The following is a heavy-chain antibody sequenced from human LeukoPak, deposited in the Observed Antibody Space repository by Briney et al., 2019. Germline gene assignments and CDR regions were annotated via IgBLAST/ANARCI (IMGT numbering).Heavy chain of an antibody. J-gene: IGHJ6*03. CDR2: VDHTGST. CDR1: DDSLTMYY. D-gene: IGHD4-11*01. CDR3: ARGRVSSSTWYSTYYYYCYMDV. V-gene: IGHV4-59*01. Sequence: PSETLSLTCSVSDDSLTMYYWTWIRQPPGQGLEWIGYVDHTGSTNFNPSLNGRVSISRDTSKNLFSLRLRSVTAADTAVYFCARGRVSSSTWYSTYYYYCYMDVWGKGTTVTVSS.